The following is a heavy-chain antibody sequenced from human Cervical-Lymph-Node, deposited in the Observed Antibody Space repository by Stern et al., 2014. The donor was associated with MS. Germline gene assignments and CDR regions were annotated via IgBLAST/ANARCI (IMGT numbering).Heavy chain of an antibody. CDR3: ARLATELLWFGESQFLDY. J-gene: IGHJ4*02. Sequence: VQLLESGGGLVKPGGSLRLSCAASGFTFSDYYMSWIRQAPGKGLEWVSYISSSGSTIYYADSVKGRFTISRDNAKNSLYLQMNSLRAEDTAVYYCARLATELLWFGESQFLDYWGQGTLVTVSS. D-gene: IGHD3-10*01. CDR2: ISSSGSTI. CDR1: GFTFSDYY. V-gene: IGHV3-11*01.